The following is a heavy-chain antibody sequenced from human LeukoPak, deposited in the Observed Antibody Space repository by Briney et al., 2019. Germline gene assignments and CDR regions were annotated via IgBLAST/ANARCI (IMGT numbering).Heavy chain of an antibody. J-gene: IGHJ4*02. CDR1: GFSFSGYV. CDR3: ARGSQGGSDY. D-gene: IGHD5-12*01. CDR2: ISPDGKT. Sequence: GGSLRLSCAASGFSFSGYVMHWVRQAPGKGPESVSAISPDGKTYYANFVKGRFTISGDNSQNTLYLQMGSLTIEDMAVYYCARGSQGGSDYWGQGTLVTVSS. V-gene: IGHV3-64*01.